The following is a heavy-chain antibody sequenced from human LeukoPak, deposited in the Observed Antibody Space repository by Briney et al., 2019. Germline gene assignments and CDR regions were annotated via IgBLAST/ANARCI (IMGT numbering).Heavy chain of an antibody. D-gene: IGHD4-17*01. V-gene: IGHV3-15*01. Sequence: PSETLSLTCAVYGGSFSGYYWSWIRQPPGKGLEWIGRIKSDGGTTDYAALVKGRFTISRVDSKNTLSLQMNSLKAEDTAVYYCTTDLGDYGDYIRCWGQGTLVTVSS. CDR2: IKSDGGTT. J-gene: IGHJ4*02. CDR3: TTDLGDYGDYIRC. CDR1: GGSFSGYY.